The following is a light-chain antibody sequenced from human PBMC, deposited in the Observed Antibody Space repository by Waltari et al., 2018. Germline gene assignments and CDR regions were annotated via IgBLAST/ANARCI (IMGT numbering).Light chain of an antibody. Sequence: QSALTQPPSVSGSPGQSVTISCTGTSRDIGGYDYVSWYQQHPGSAPKLIIFEVSERPSGVPSRVSGSKSANTASLTVSGLQTDDEADYFCSSYAGSNNIYVFGTGTKVTV. V-gene: IGLV2-8*01. J-gene: IGLJ1*01. CDR2: EVS. CDR1: SRDIGGYDY. CDR3: SSYAGSNNIYV.